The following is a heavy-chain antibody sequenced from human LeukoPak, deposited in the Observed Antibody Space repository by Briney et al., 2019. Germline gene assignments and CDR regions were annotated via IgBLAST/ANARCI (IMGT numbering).Heavy chain of an antibody. CDR3: VRDRRPGGVGNHSPLLAS. V-gene: IGHV3-74*01. D-gene: IGHD1-14*01. CDR2: IYNDGTMI. J-gene: IGHJ4*02. CDR1: GFTLSAYW. Sequence: GGSLRLSCAASGFTLSAYWMNWVRQAPGKGLVWVSSIYNDGTMITYADSVRGRFTISRDNAKNMLYLQMNSLRAEDTGVYYCVRDRRPGGVGNHSPLLASWGQGTLVTVSS.